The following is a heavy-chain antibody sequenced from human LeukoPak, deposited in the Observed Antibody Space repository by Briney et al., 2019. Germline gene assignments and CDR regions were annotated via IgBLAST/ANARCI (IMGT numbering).Heavy chain of an antibody. D-gene: IGHD2-15*01. Sequence: GESLKISCKGSGYSFTNYWIGWVRQMPGKGLEWMGIIXXGDSDTRYSPSFQGQVTFSADKSISTTYLQWSSLKASDTAMYYCARLPGYCTGGSCYFDYWGQGTLVTVSS. V-gene: IGHV5-51*01. J-gene: IGHJ4*02. CDR1: GYSFTNYW. CDR3: ARLPGYCTGGSCYFDY. CDR2: IXXGDSDT.